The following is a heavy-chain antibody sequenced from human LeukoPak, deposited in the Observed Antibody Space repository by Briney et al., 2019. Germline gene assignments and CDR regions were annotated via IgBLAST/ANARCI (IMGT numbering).Heavy chain of an antibody. CDR2: INPNSGGT. Sequence: ASVKVSCKASGYTFTGYYMHLVRQAPGQGLEWMGWINPNSGGTNYAQKFQGRVTVTRDTSISTAYMELSRLRSDDTAVYYCERDASSNFDYWGQGTLITVSS. V-gene: IGHV1-2*02. CDR3: ERDASSNFDY. J-gene: IGHJ4*02. CDR1: GYTFTGYY.